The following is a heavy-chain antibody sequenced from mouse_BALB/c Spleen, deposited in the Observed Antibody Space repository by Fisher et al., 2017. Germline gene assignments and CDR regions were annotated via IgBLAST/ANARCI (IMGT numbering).Heavy chain of an antibody. J-gene: IGHJ4*01. Sequence: KFKGKATLTVDKSSSTAYMELLSLTSEDSAVYYCARSITTVGYAMDYWGQGTSVTVSS. D-gene: IGHD1-1*01. CDR3: ARSITTVGYAMDY. V-gene: IGHV1-26*01.